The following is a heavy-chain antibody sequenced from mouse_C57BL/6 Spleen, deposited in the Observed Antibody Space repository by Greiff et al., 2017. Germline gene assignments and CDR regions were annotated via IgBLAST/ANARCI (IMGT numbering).Heavy chain of an antibody. D-gene: IGHD4-1*01. CDR1: GYTFTSYW. J-gene: IGHJ2*01. Sequence: VKLQQPGAELVKPGASVKLSCKASGYTFTSYWMHWVKQRPGQGLEWIGMIHPNSGSTNYNEKFKSKATLTVDKSSSTAYMQLSSLTSEDSAVYYCARDKWEGFYFDYWGQGTTLTVSS. CDR3: ARDKWEGFYFDY. CDR2: IHPNSGST. V-gene: IGHV1-64*01.